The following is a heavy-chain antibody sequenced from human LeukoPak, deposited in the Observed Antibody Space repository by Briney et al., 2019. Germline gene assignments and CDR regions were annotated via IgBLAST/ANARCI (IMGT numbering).Heavy chain of an antibody. CDR3: ARGEVVPAAFDY. CDR1: GGSFSGYY. Sequence: SETLSLTCAVYGGSFSGYYWSWIRQPPGKGLEWIGEINHSGSTNYNPSLKSRVTISVDTSKNQFSLKLSSVTAADTAVYYRARGEVVPAAFDYWGQGTLVTVSS. J-gene: IGHJ4*02. CDR2: INHSGST. V-gene: IGHV4-34*01. D-gene: IGHD2-2*01.